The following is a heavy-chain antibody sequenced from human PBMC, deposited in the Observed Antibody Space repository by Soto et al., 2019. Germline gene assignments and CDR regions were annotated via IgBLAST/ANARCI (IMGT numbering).Heavy chain of an antibody. J-gene: IGHJ4*02. D-gene: IGHD6-19*01. CDR2: IYYSGST. V-gene: IGHV4-59*12. CDR3: ARGLITGSHYSGGWYYSDS. CDR1: GGSISSYY. Sequence: PSETLSLTCTVSGGSISSYYLSWILQPPGKGLEWIGYIYYSGSTNYNPSLKSRVTISVDTSKNQFSLKLSSVTAADTAVYYCARGLITGSHYSGGWYYSDSWSQGTQDTAST.